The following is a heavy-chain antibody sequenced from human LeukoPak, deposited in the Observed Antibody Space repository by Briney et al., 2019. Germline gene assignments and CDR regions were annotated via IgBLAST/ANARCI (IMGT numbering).Heavy chain of an antibody. V-gene: IGHV3-23*01. J-gene: IGHJ3*02. CDR1: GFTFSSYA. Sequence: GGSLRLSCAASGFTFSSYAMSWVRQAPGKGLEWVAAISNSGGDTFYSDSGKGRFTIARDNSKNTLFLQMNSLRAEDMAVYYCARIEWERLGRAFDIWGQGAMVTVSS. CDR3: ARIEWERLGRAFDI. D-gene: IGHD1-26*01. CDR2: ISNSGGDT.